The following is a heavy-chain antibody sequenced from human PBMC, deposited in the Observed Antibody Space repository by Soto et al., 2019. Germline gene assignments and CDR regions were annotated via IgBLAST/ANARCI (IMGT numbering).Heavy chain of an antibody. J-gene: IGHJ4*02. Sequence: EVQLVESGGGLVQPGGSLRLSCAGSGFTFSGYWMHWVRQAPGKGPVWVSRLNPNGTFTTNADSVKGRFTISRDNAKNTVYLQINSPRGDDTAVYYCAGGGTSTTYWGLFYNWGQGTLVTVSS. V-gene: IGHV3-74*01. CDR1: GFTFSGYW. CDR3: AGGGTSTTYWGLFYN. CDR2: LNPNGTFT. D-gene: IGHD7-27*01.